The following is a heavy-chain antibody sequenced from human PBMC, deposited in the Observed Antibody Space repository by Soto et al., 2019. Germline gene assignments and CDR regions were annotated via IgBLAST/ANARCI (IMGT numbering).Heavy chain of an antibody. Sequence: TLSLTCTVSGGSINTGAGAWYWSWVRQHPGKGLEWIGYISYRGTTYYTPSLKSRLSLSVDPSKNQFSLKLNSVTAADTAVYYCAGDRDSVSWTKLDFWGQGTLVTVSS. CDR3: AGDRDSVSWTKLDF. CDR1: GGSINTGAGAWY. J-gene: IGHJ4*02. D-gene: IGHD1-26*01. V-gene: IGHV4-31*03. CDR2: ISYRGTT.